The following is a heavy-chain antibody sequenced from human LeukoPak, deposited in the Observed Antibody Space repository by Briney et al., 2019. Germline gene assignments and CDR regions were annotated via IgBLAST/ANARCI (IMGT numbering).Heavy chain of an antibody. Sequence: ASVKVSSKASGYTFTVYYIHWVRQAPGQRLEWMGWINPNGGGTDYAQKFQGRVTMTRDTSISTAYMGLSSLRSDDTAMFYCARDRGLFDYWGQGTLVTVSS. CDR1: GYTFTVYY. CDR2: INPNGGGT. V-gene: IGHV1-2*02. CDR3: ARDRGLFDY. J-gene: IGHJ4*02.